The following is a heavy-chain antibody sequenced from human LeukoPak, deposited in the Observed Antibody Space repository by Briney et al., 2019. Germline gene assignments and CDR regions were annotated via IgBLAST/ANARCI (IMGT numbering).Heavy chain of an antibody. CDR1: GFTFTDYS. Sequence: GGSLRLSCSVSGFTFTDYSMNWVRQAPGKGLEWVSYIDKTSSHIYYADSVKGRFIISRDNAKTSLFLQMNSLRDEDTALYYCAREAYWGGSAKGFCSWGQGTLVIGSS. D-gene: IGHD7-27*01. CDR3: AREAYWGGSAKGFCS. CDR2: IDKTSSHI. V-gene: IGHV3-48*02. J-gene: IGHJ5*01.